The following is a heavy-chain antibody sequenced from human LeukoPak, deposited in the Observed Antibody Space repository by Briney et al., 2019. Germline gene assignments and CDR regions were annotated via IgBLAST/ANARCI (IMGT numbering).Heavy chain of an antibody. V-gene: IGHV4-34*01. Sequence: SETLSLTCAVYGGSSSGYYWSWIRQPPGKGLEWIGEINHSGSTNYNPSLKSRVTISVDTSKNQFSLKLSSVTAADTAVYYCARLGRIAVAGTDYWGQGTLVTVSS. CDR2: INHSGST. D-gene: IGHD6-19*01. J-gene: IGHJ4*02. CDR1: GGSSSGYY. CDR3: ARLGRIAVAGTDY.